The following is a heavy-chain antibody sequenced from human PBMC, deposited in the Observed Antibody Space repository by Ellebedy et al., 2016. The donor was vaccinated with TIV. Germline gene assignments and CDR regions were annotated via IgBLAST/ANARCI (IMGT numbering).Heavy chain of an antibody. CDR3: ARSFMTTVVTLSWDY. D-gene: IGHD4-23*01. CDR2: IIPIFGTA. V-gene: IGHV1-69*13. J-gene: IGHJ4*02. CDR1: GGTFSSYA. Sequence: ASVKVSCKASGGTFSSYAISWVRQAPGQGLEWMGGIIPIFGTANYAQKFQGRVTITADESTSTAYMELSSLRSEDTAVYYCARSFMTTVVTLSWDYWGRGTLVTVSS.